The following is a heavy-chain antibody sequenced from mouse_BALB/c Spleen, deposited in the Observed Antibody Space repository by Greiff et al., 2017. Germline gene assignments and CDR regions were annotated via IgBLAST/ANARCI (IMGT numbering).Heavy chain of an antibody. CDR2: ISSGGST. V-gene: IGHV5-6-5*01. CDR3: ARGSDGPYDFDY. CDR1: GFTFSSYA. Sequence: EVQLVESGGGLVKPGGSLKLSCAASGFTFSSYAMSWVRQTPEKRLEWVASISSGGSTYYPDSVKGRFTISRDNARNILYLQMSSLRSEDTAMYYCARGSDGPYDFDYWGQGTTLTVSS. J-gene: IGHJ2*01. D-gene: IGHD2-3*01.